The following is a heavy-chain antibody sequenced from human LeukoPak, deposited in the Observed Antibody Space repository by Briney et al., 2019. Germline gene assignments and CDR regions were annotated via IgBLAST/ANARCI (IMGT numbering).Heavy chain of an antibody. CDR3: ARYVTCSGTSCYKYYYYYMDV. V-gene: IGHV4-39*07. CDR1: GGSISSSSYY. Sequence: PSETLPLTCTVSGGSISSSSYYWGWIRQPPGKGLEWIGSIYYSGSTYYNPSLESRVTISVDTSKNQFSLKLSSVTAADTAVYYCARYVTCSGTSCYKYYYYYMDVWGKGTTVTVSS. J-gene: IGHJ6*03. CDR2: IYYSGST. D-gene: IGHD2-15*01.